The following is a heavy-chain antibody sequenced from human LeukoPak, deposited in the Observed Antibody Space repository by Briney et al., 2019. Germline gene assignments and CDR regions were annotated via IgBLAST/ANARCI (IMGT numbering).Heavy chain of an antibody. Sequence: ASVKVSCTASGYTFNGYYIHWVRQAPGQGLEWMGWINPNSGGTNYAQKFQDRVTMTRDTSISTAYMELSRLTSDDTATYYCARGKSNLVALNWLDPWGQGTLVTVSS. V-gene: IGHV1-2*02. CDR2: INPNSGGT. CDR3: ARGKSNLVALNWLDP. D-gene: IGHD5-24*01. CDR1: GYTFNGYY. J-gene: IGHJ5*02.